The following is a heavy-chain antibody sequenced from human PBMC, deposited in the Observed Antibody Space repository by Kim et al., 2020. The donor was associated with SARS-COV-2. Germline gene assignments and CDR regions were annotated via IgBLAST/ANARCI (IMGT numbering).Heavy chain of an antibody. J-gene: IGHJ4*02. D-gene: IGHD6-13*01. Sequence: AQKFQGRVTMTEDTSTDTAYMELSSLRSEDTAVYYCATAGYSSSWFVGDYWGQGTLVTVSS. V-gene: IGHV1-24*01. CDR3: ATAGYSSSWFVGDY.